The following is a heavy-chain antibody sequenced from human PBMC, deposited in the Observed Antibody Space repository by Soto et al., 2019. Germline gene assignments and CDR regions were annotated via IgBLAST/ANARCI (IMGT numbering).Heavy chain of an antibody. Sequence: QVQLVQSGAEVKKPGSSVKVSCKASGGSFSSYAISWVRQAPGQGLDWMGGIIPIFGTANYAQKFQGRVTITADESTSTAYMELSSLRPEDTAVYYCTRASIAAAYAAYYGMDVWGQGTTVTVSS. J-gene: IGHJ6*02. V-gene: IGHV1-69*12. CDR3: TRASIAAAYAAYYGMDV. CDR1: GGSFSSYA. CDR2: IIPIFGTA. D-gene: IGHD6-13*01.